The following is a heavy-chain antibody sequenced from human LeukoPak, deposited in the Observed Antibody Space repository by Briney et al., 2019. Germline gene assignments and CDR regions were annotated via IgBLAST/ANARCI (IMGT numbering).Heavy chain of an antibody. CDR1: GGSISSYY. D-gene: IGHD4-23*01. Sequence: SETLSLTCTVSGGSISSYYWSWIRQPPGKGLEWIGYIYYSGSTNYNPSLKSRVTISVDTSKNQFSLKLSSVTAADTAVYYCARVGDYGGNSDYWGQGTLVTVSS. CDR2: IYYSGST. V-gene: IGHV4-59*08. CDR3: ARVGDYGGNSDY. J-gene: IGHJ4*02.